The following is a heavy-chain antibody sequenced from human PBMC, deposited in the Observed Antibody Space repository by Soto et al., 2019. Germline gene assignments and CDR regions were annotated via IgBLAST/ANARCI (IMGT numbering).Heavy chain of an antibody. D-gene: IGHD6-19*01. J-gene: IGHJ4*02. CDR1: GFTVSSNY. Sequence: GGSLRLSCAASGFTVSSNYMSWVRQAPGKGLEWVSVIYSGGSTYYADSVKGRFTISRDNPKNTLYLQMNSLRAEDTAVYYCARDCSGWYQATCYWGQGTLVTVSS. V-gene: IGHV3-53*01. CDR3: ARDCSGWYQATCY. CDR2: IYSGGST.